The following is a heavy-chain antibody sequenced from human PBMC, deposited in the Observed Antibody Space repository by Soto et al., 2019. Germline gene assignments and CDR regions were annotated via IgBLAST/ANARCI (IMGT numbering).Heavy chain of an antibody. Sequence: SVKVSCKASGGTFSSYAISWVRQAPGQGLEWMGGIIPIFGTANYAQKFQGRVTITADESTSTAYMELSSLRSEDTAVYYCARWGIATSNFDYWGQGTLVTVSS. CDR1: GGTFSSYA. CDR3: ARWGIATSNFDY. J-gene: IGHJ4*02. CDR2: IIPIFGTA. D-gene: IGHD6-13*01. V-gene: IGHV1-69*13.